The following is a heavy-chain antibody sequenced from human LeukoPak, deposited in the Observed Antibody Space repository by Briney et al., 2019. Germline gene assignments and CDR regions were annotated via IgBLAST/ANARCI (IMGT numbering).Heavy chain of an antibody. D-gene: IGHD5-24*01. Sequence: GGSLRLSCAASGFTFSDYYMSWIRQAPGKGLEWVSYISSSGSTIYYADSVMGRFTISRDNAKNSLYLQVNSLRAEDTAVYYCARRRTDGYNYWFDPWGQGTLVTVSS. CDR2: ISSSGSTI. CDR3: ARRRTDGYNYWFDP. J-gene: IGHJ5*02. V-gene: IGHV3-11*01. CDR1: GFTFSDYY.